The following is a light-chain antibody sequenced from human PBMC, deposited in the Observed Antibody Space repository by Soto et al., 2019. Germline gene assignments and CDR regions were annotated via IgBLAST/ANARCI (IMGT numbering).Light chain of an antibody. CDR1: QSIDTH. V-gene: IGKV1-39*01. Sequence: DIRMTQSPSSLSASVGDRVTITCRASQSIDTHLNWYQQHPGKAPNALIYEASNLQSGVPSRFSGSGSGTDFTLTISCLQPDDSATSYCHQTYSPPDTFGQGTKVDIK. J-gene: IGKJ1*01. CDR2: EAS. CDR3: HQTYSPPDT.